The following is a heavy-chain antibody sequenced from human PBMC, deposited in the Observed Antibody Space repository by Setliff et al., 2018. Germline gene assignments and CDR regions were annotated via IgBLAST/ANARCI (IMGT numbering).Heavy chain of an antibody. D-gene: IGHD2-2*01. CDR2: IIPIFGTA. CDR1: GGTFSSYD. J-gene: IGHJ5*02. Sequence: SVKVSCKASGGTFSSYDISWVRQAPGQGLEWMGRIIPIFGTANYAQKFQGRVTITADKSTSTAYMELSSLRSEDTAVYYCARYRVVPAALNWFDPWGQGTLVTVSS. V-gene: IGHV1-69*06. CDR3: ARYRVVPAALNWFDP.